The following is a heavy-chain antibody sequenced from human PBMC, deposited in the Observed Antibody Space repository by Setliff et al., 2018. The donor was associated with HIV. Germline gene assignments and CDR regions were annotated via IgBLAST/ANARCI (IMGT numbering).Heavy chain of an antibody. CDR2: IYYNGST. Sequence: SETLSLTCTVSGGSISSSSYYWGWIRQPPGKGLEWIGNIYYNGSTYSTPSLKSRVTISVDTSKNQFSLRLDSVTAADTAVYYCARDTARLKEGTEYWGQGTLVTVS. J-gene: IGHJ4*02. CDR3: ARDTARLKEGTEY. CDR1: GGSISSSSYY. D-gene: IGHD5-18*01. V-gene: IGHV4-39*01.